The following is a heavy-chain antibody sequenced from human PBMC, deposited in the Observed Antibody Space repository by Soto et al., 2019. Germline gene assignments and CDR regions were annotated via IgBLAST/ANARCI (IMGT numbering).Heavy chain of an antibody. V-gene: IGHV1-46*01. CDR1: GYTFTSYY. J-gene: IGHJ6*02. CDR2: INPNSGST. Sequence: ASVKVSCKASGYTFTSYYMHWVRQAPGQGLEWMGIINPNSGSTSYAQKFQGRVTMTRDTSMSTAYMELSRLRSDDTAVYYCARDEGYYYGMDVWGQGTTVTVSS. CDR3: ARDEGYYYGMDV.